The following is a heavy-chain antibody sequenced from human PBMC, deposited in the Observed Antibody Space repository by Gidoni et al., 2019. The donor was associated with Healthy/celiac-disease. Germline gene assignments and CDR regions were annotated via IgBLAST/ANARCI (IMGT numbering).Heavy chain of an antibody. CDR1: GGSIRSDSDY. CDR2: IYPSASN. CDR3: ARDVALRYGYNGNGIWNTFDI. D-gene: IGHD5-18*01. J-gene: IGHJ3*02. Sequence: QVQLQESGPGLVKPPQTLSITCTVSGGSIRSDSDYWRGIRQPAGKGLEWLWRIYPSASNNYNPSLKRLVTLSVDTSKTQFSLKLRSVPAADTAVYYCARDVALRYGYNGNGIWNTFDIWGQGTMVTVSS. V-gene: IGHV4-61*02.